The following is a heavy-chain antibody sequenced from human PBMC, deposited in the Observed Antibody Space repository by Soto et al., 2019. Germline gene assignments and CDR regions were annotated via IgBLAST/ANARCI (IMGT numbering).Heavy chain of an antibody. V-gene: IGHV3-15*01. J-gene: IGHJ6*02. CDR2: IKSKTDGGTT. CDR3: TTDVRYADYGGNFPLADYYYGMDV. CDR1: GFTFSNAW. Sequence: PGGSLRISCAASGFTFSNAWMSWVRQAPGKGLEWDGRIKSKTDGGTTDYAAPVKGRFTISRDDSKNTLYLQMNSLKTEDTAVYYCTTDVRYADYGGNFPLADYYYGMDVWGQGTTVTVS. D-gene: IGHD4-17*01.